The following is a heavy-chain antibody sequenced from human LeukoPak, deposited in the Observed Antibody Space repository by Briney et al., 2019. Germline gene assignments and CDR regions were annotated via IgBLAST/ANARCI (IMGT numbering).Heavy chain of an antibody. J-gene: IGHJ4*02. D-gene: IGHD3-10*01. V-gene: IGHV4-39*01. Sequence: PSETLSLTCTVSGGSISSSSYYWGWIRQPRGKGLEWIVSIYYSGSTYYSPSLKSRVTISVDTSKNQFSLKLSSVTAADTAVYYCARQYRITMVRGVIDYWGQGTLVTVSS. CDR1: GGSISSSSYY. CDR3: ARQYRITMVRGVIDY. CDR2: IYYSGST.